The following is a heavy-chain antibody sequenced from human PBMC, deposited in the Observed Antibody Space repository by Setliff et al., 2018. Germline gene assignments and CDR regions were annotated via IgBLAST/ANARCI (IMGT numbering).Heavy chain of an antibody. CDR3: AREGRSSTRGWYMDA. D-gene: IGHD2-2*01. Sequence: PSETLSLTCTVSGDSINSRTNYWSWIRQPAGKGPEWIGHIYASWSTNYNPSLKSRVTISVDTSKNQFSLKLTSMTAADTAVYFCAREGRSSTRGWYMDAWGKGTSVTVSS. CDR1: GDSINSRTNY. V-gene: IGHV4-61*09. CDR2: IYASWST. J-gene: IGHJ6*03.